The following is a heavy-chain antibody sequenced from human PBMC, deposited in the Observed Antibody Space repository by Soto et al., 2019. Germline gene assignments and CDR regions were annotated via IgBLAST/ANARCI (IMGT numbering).Heavy chain of an antibody. D-gene: IGHD6-19*01. Sequence: QVQLVESGGGVVQPGRSLRLSCAASGFTFSSYAMHWVRQAPGKGLEWVAVISYDGSNKYYADSVKGRFTISRDNSKNTLYLQMNSLRAEDTAVYYCARDYSSGWYDYYYYGMDVWGQGTTVTVSS. CDR3: ARDYSSGWYDYYYYGMDV. CDR2: ISYDGSNK. V-gene: IGHV3-30-3*01. J-gene: IGHJ6*02. CDR1: GFTFSSYA.